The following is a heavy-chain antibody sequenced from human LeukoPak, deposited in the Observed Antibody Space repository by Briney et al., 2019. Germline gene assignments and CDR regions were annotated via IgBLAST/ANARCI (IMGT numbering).Heavy chain of an antibody. J-gene: IGHJ6*02. CDR1: GYTFTSYY. V-gene: IGHV1-46*01. CDR2: INPSGGST. Sequence: ASVKVSCKASGYTFTSYYMHWVRQAPGQGLEWMGIINPSGGSTTYAQKFQGRVTITRDTSTSTVYMEVSSLRSEDTAVYYCARDRHGSGTYNYYGMDVWGQGTTVTVSS. CDR3: ARDRHGSGTYNYYGMDV. D-gene: IGHD3-10*01.